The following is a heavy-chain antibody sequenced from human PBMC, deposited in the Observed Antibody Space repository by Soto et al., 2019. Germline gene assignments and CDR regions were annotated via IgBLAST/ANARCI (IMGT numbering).Heavy chain of an antibody. J-gene: IGHJ6*02. CDR1: GYTFSTYG. CDR2: VSGYNGNT. Sequence: GASVKVSCKASGYTFSTYGISWVRLAPGHGLEWMGWVSGYNGNTYYPQNFQGRVTMTPDTSTSTAYMELRSLRSDDTAVYYCARDTMSRSYYYYGMDVWGQGTTVTVSS. D-gene: IGHD3-22*01. V-gene: IGHV1-18*01. CDR3: ARDTMSRSYYYYGMDV.